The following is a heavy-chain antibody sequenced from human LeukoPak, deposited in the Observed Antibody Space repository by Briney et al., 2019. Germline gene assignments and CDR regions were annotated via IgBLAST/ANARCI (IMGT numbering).Heavy chain of an antibody. CDR1: GGSISSGGYY. J-gene: IGHJ4*02. Sequence: SQTLSLTCTVSGGSISSGGYYWSWIRQHPGEGLEWIGYIYYSGSTYYNPSLKSRVTISVDTSKNQFSLKLSSVTAADTAVYYCAGGGPYYDSSGYYPFDYWGQGTLVTVSS. V-gene: IGHV4-31*03. CDR2: IYYSGST. D-gene: IGHD3-22*01. CDR3: AGGGPYYDSSGYYPFDY.